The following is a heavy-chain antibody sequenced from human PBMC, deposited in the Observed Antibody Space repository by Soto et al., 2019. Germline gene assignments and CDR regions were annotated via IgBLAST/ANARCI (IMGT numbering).Heavy chain of an antibody. CDR1: GFTFSSNA. CDR2: ISGSGGST. Sequence: GGSLRLSCAVSGFTFSSNAMSWVRQAPGKGLEWVSAISGSGGSTYYADSVKGRFTISRDNSKNTLYLQMNSLRVEDTAVYYCAKDGGYASSSWYYWFDPWGQGTLVTVSS. V-gene: IGHV3-23*01. J-gene: IGHJ5*02. CDR3: AKDGGYASSSWYYWFDP. D-gene: IGHD6-13*01.